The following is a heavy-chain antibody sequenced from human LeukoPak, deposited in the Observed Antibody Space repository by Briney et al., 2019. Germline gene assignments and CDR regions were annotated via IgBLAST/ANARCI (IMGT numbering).Heavy chain of an antibody. CDR2: LSFSGDST. J-gene: IGHJ4*02. V-gene: IGHV3-23*01. CDR3: AKAAETYYYDSSGYNPDY. D-gene: IGHD3-22*01. Sequence: GGSLRLSCAASGFTFSSFYMNWVRQAPGKGLEWVSGLSFSGDSTYYADSVKGRFTISRDNSKNTLYLQMNSLRAEDTAVYYCAKAAETYYYDSSGYNPDYWGQGTLVTVSS. CDR1: GFTFSSFY.